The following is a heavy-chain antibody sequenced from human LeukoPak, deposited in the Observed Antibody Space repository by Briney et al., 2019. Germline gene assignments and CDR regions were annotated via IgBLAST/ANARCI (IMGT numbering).Heavy chain of an antibody. J-gene: IGHJ4*02. CDR2: MSLDGRSI. CDR3: ARDRGKLRYFDL. V-gene: IGHV3-30*15. CDR1: GFAFNTQA. D-gene: IGHD3-9*01. Sequence: GGSLRLSCLASGFAFNTQAMHWVRQAPGKGLEWLAVMSLDGRSIYYADSVKGRFTISRDNSKNTLYLQMSSLRVEDTAVYYCARDRGKLRYFDLWGQGTLLTVSP.